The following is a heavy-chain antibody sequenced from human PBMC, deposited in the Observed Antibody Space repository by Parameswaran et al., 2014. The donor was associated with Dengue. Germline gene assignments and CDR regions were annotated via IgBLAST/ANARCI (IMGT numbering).Heavy chain of an antibody. D-gene: IGHD5-18*01. J-gene: IGHJ3*01. CDR1: GGSVSGYY. Sequence: SETLSLTCAVYGGSVSGYYWSWIRQPPGKGLEWIGENNHRGIANYNPSLNSRVHISLDTSKNQISLKVTSVTAADTAVYYCARIGIQLWSSTPGNDAFDFWGQGTMVTVSS. V-gene: IGHV4-34*01. CDR3: ARIGIQLWSSTPGNDAFDF. CDR2: NNHRGIA.